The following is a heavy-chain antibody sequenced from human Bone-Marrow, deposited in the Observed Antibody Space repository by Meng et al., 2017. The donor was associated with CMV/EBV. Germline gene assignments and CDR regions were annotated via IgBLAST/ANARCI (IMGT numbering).Heavy chain of an antibody. V-gene: IGHV3-7*01. CDR1: GFTFSSYW. D-gene: IGHD7-27*01. CDR2: IKQDGSEK. CDR3: ARVNNWGPYYYYGMDV. J-gene: IGHJ6*02. Sequence: LSLTCAASGFTFSSYWMSWVRQAPGKGLEWVANIKQDGSEKYYVDSVKGRFTISRDNAKNSLYLQMNSLRAEDTAVYYCARVNNWGPYYYYGMDVWDQGTTVTVSS.